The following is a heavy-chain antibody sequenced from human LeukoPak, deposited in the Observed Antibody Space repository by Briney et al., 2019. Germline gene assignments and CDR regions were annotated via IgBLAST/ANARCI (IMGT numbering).Heavy chain of an antibody. J-gene: IGHJ4*02. CDR2: IYYSGST. V-gene: IGHV4-39*06. CDR1: GGSISSSSYY. D-gene: IGHD6-19*01. CDR3: ASSSPAVAGWIDY. Sequence: SETLSLTCTVSGGSISSSSYYWGWIRQPPGKGLEWIGSIYYSGSTYYNPSLKSRVTISVDTSKNQFPLKLSSETAADTAVYYCASSSPAVAGWIDYWGQGTLVTVSS.